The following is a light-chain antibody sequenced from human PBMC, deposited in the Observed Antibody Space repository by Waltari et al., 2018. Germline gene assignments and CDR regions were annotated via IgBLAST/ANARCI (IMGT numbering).Light chain of an antibody. V-gene: IGLV1-44*01. CDR3: SAWDDSLSGVI. Sequence: QSVLTQPPSTSGTPGLRITISCSGGHSNIGSNTVNWYLQLPGTAPKLLIFGNNRRPSWIPGRFACSKSSTSSSLAISGLQSEDEADYYCSAWDDSLSGVIFGGGTKLTVL. J-gene: IGLJ2*01. CDR1: HSNIGSNT. CDR2: GNN.